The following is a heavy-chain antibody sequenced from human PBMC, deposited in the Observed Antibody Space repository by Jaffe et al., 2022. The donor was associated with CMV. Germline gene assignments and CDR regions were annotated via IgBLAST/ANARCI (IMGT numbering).Heavy chain of an antibody. Sequence: QVQLVESGGGVVQPGRSLRLSCAASGFTFSSYGMHWVRQAPGKGLEWVAVIWYDGSNKYYADSVKGRFTISRDNSKNTLYLQMNSLRAEDTAVYYCAREEYYDSSGYPTGFDYWGQGTLVTVSS. J-gene: IGHJ4*02. D-gene: IGHD3-22*01. V-gene: IGHV3-33*08. CDR2: IWYDGSNK. CDR1: GFTFSSYG. CDR3: AREEYYDSSGYPTGFDY.